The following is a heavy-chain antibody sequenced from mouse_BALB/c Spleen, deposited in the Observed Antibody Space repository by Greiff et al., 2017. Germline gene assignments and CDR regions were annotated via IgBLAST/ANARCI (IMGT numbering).Heavy chain of an antibody. CDR1: GFAFSSYD. J-gene: IGHJ3*01. CDR2: ISSGGGST. V-gene: IGHV5-12-1*01. CDR3: ARHVTTKTWFAY. Sequence: EVKLMESGGGLVKPGGSLKLSCAASGFAFSSYDMSWVRQTPEKRLEWVAYISSGGGSTYYPDTVKGRFTISRDNAKNTLYLQMSSLKSEDTAMYYCARHVTTKTWFAYWGQGTLVTVSA. D-gene: IGHD2-12*01.